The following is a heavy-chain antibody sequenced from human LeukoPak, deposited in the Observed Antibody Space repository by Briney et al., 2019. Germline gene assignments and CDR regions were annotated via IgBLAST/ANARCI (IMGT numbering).Heavy chain of an antibody. D-gene: IGHD5-18*01. CDR2: INHSGST. CDR1: GGXFSGYY. J-gene: IGHJ6*02. V-gene: IGHV4-34*01. CDR3: ARVRGYSYGLGVYYYGMDV. Sequence: PSETLSLTCAVYGGXFSGYYCSWIRQPPGKGLEWIGEINHSGSTNYNPSLKSRVTISVDTSKNQFSLKLSSVTAADTAVYYCARVRGYSYGLGVYYYGMDVWGQGTTVTVSS.